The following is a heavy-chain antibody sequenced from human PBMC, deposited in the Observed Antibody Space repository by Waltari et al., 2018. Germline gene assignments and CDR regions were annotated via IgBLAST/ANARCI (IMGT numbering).Heavy chain of an antibody. CDR1: GGSISSYY. D-gene: IGHD3-10*01. CDR2: IYTSGST. J-gene: IGHJ6*03. Sequence: QVQLQESGPGLVKPSETLSLTCTVSGGSISSYYWSWIRQPAGKGLEWIGRIYTSGSTNSNPSLKSRVTMSVDTSKNQFSLKLSSVTAADTAVYYCARDLVRGDFLGEGYMDVWGKGTTVTVSS. CDR3: ARDLVRGDFLGEGYMDV. V-gene: IGHV4-4*07.